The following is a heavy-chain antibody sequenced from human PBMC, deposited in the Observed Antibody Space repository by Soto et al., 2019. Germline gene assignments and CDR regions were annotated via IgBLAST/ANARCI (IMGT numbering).Heavy chain of an antibody. CDR1: GYTFSSIG. J-gene: IGHJ4*02. V-gene: IGHV1-18*01. Sequence: QVQLVQSGAEVKKPGASVKVSCKASGYTFSSIGISWVRQAPGQGLEWMGWISPYKGNTHYAQGLQGRVTMTTATSTSTAYMELRSLRSADTAVYYCARDLDASGSYYTDYWGQGTLVTVSS. CDR2: ISPYKGNT. D-gene: IGHD3-10*01. CDR3: ARDLDASGSYYTDY.